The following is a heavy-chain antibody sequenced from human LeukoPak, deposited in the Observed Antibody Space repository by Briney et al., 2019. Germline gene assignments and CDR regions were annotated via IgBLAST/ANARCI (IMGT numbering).Heavy chain of an antibody. CDR3: AKESGKFDY. CDR1: GLPIDDFA. V-gene: IGHV3-43*02. Sequence: GGSLRLSCVASGLPIDDFAMHWVRQAPGKGLEWVSLISGDGVSTFYADSVKGRFSISRDNSKNSLYLEMNSLRTEDAAMYYCAKESGKFDYWGQGTLVAVSS. J-gene: IGHJ4*02. CDR2: ISGDGVST.